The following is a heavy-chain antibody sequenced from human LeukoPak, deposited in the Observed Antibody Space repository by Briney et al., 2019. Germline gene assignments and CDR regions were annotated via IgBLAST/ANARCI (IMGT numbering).Heavy chain of an antibody. Sequence: SETLSPTCAVYGGSFSGYYWSWIRQPPGKGLEWIGEINHSGSTNYNPSLKSRVTISVDTSKNQFSLKLSSVTAADTAVYYCARGLTLTYYYGMDVWGQGTTVTVSS. D-gene: IGHD3-9*01. J-gene: IGHJ6*02. CDR3: ARGLTLTYYYGMDV. CDR2: INHSGST. V-gene: IGHV4-34*01. CDR1: GGSFSGYY.